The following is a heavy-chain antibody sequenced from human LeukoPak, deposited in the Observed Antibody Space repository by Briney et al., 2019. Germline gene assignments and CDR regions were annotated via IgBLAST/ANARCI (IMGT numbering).Heavy chain of an antibody. J-gene: IGHJ5*02. D-gene: IGHD5-12*01. CDR3: ARGMNSGYESLVDR. CDR2: VWYDGSKT. V-gene: IGHV3-33*01. Sequence: GGSLRLSCAASGFTFSRFGMHWVRQAPGKGLEWVAVVWYDGSKTDYVDSVKGRFTISRDNSKNTLYLQMNTLRAEDTAVYYCARGMNSGYESLVDRWGQGTLVTVSS. CDR1: GFTFSRFG.